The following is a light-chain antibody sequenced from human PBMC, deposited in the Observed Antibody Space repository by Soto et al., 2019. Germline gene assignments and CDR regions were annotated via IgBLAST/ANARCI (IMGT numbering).Light chain of an antibody. CDR3: QQYGSAPPAWT. Sequence: EIVLTQSPGTLSLSPGERATLSCRASQSVSSSYLAWYQQKPGQAPRLLIYGASSRATGIPDRFSGSGSGTDFPVTISRLEPEAFAVSYCQQYGSAPPAWTFGEGTKVEIK. CDR1: QSVSSSY. V-gene: IGKV3-20*01. CDR2: GAS. J-gene: IGKJ1*01.